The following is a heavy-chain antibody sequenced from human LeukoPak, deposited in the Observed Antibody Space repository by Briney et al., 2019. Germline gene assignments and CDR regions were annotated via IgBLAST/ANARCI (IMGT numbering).Heavy chain of an antibody. CDR3: ASGNYHNYFDY. D-gene: IGHD1-7*01. V-gene: IGHV4-4*09. CDR1: GGSFRSYY. J-gene: IGHJ4*02. CDR2: IFSSGNT. Sequence: PSETLSLTCTVSGGSFRSYYWNWIRQPPGKGLEWIGYIFSSGNTNYNPSLRSRVTISADTSKTQFSLHLSSVTAADTAVYYCASGNYHNYFDYWGQGILVTVSS.